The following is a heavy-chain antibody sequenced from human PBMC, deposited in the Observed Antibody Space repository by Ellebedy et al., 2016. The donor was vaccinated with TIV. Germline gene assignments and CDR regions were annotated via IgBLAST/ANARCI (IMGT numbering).Heavy chain of an antibody. D-gene: IGHD6-13*01. CDR3: VTDPTYAGHFNWFDP. V-gene: IGHV3-7*01. Sequence: GESLKISXAASGFTFSKYWMSWVRQAPGKGPEWVANMKYDGSEEFYVDSVRGRFSISRDNAKNLLFLQMDSLRVEDTAMYYCVTDPTYAGHFNWFDPWGQGTLVTVSS. CDR2: MKYDGSEE. J-gene: IGHJ5*02. CDR1: GFTFSKYW.